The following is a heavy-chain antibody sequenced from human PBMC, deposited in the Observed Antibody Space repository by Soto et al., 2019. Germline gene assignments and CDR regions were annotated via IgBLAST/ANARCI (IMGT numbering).Heavy chain of an antibody. CDR2: ISYDGSNK. D-gene: IGHD6-13*01. CDR3: AGAGSSWSNYYYYYDMDV. Sequence: PGGSLRLSXAASGFTFSSYAMHWVRQAPGKGLEWVAVISYDGSNKYYADSVKGRFTISRDNSKNTLYLQMNSLRAEDTAVYYCAGAGSSWSNYYYYYDMDVWGQGTTVTVSS. J-gene: IGHJ6*02. V-gene: IGHV3-30-3*01. CDR1: GFTFSSYA.